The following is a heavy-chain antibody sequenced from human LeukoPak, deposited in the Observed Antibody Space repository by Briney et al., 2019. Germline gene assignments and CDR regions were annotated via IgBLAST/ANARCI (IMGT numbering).Heavy chain of an antibody. CDR2: IYYSGST. CDR3: ARGPIAVAGYFFDY. Sequence: SETLSLTCTVSGGSISSYYWSWIRQPTGKGLEWIGYIYYSGSTNYNPSLKSRVTISVDTSKNQFSLKLSSVTAADTAVYYCARGPIAVAGYFFDYWGQGTLVTVSS. J-gene: IGHJ4*02. V-gene: IGHV4-59*01. D-gene: IGHD6-19*01. CDR1: GGSISSYY.